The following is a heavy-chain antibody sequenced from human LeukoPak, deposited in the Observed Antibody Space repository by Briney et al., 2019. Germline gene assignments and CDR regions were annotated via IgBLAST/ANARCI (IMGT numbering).Heavy chain of an antibody. CDR1: GFTFSSYG. J-gene: IGHJ4*02. V-gene: IGHV3-33*01. D-gene: IGHD3-10*01. CDR3: ARERVGEYDVDY. CDR2: ICYDGSNK. Sequence: GSPTLSCAASGFTFSSYGMHWVRQAPGKGLEWVAVICYDGSNKYYAESVKGRFTISRDNSKNTLYLQMTSLRAEDTAVYYCARERVGEYDVDYWGQGTLVTVSS.